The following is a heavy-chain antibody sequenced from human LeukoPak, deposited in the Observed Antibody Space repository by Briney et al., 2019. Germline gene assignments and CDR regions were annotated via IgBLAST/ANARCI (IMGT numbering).Heavy chain of an antibody. CDR1: GFTFDEYG. CDR2: INWNGGST. Sequence: GGSLRLSCAASGFTFDEYGMSWVRQAPGKGLEWVSSINWNGGSTGYADSVKGRFTISRDSAKNPLYLQMNSLRADDTALYYCARDSFSGSSLDYWGQGTLVTVSS. D-gene: IGHD1-26*01. CDR3: ARDSFSGSSLDY. J-gene: IGHJ4*02. V-gene: IGHV3-20*04.